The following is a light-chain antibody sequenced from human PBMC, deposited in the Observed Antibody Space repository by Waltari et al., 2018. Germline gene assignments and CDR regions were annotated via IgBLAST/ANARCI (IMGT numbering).Light chain of an antibody. CDR2: WAS. CDR1: QSVLYSSNNKNY. V-gene: IGKV4-1*01. Sequence: DIVMTQSPDSLAVSLGERATINCQASQSVLYSSNNKNYLAWYQQRPGQPPKLLIYWASTRESGVPDRFSGGGSGTDFTLTISSLQAEDVAVYYCQQYYSAPRTFGQGTKVEIK. CDR3: QQYYSAPRT. J-gene: IGKJ1*01.